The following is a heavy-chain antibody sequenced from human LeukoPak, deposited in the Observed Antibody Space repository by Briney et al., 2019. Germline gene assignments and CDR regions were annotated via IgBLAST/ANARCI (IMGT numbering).Heavy chain of an antibody. CDR1: GGSISSYY. CDR2: IYYSGNT. V-gene: IGHV4-59*12. J-gene: IGHJ6*04. Sequence: SETLSLTCTVSGGSISSYYWSWIRQPPGKGLEWIGYIYYSGNTKYNPSLKSRVTISVDTSKNQLSLKLSSVTAADTAVYYCAELGITMIGGVWGKGTTVTISS. CDR3: AELGITMIGGV. D-gene: IGHD3-10*02.